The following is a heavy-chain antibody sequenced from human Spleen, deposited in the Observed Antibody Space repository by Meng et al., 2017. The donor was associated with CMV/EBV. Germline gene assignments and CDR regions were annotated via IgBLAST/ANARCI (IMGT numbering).Heavy chain of an antibody. CDR2: IHQDGSEK. Sequence: VELVEAGGGLVPPGGSLGCSCAVFGFTFSNYWMAWVRQAPGRGLEWVANIHQDGSEKNYVDSVKGRFTIPRDNAKSSLYLQMSSLRAEDTAVYYCARGYNSALDYWGQGTLVTVSS. CDR1: GFTFSNYW. V-gene: IGHV3-7*04. J-gene: IGHJ4*02. D-gene: IGHD6-19*01. CDR3: ARGYNSALDY.